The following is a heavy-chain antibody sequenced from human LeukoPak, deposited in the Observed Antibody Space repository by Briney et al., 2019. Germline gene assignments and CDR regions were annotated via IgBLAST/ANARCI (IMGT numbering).Heavy chain of an antibody. Sequence: GASGKVSCKASGYTFTSYYMHWVRQAPGQGLEWMGIINPSGGSTSYAQKFQGRVTMTRDTSTSTVYMELSSLRSEDTAVYYCAKARIAAAGTEWFDPWGQGTLVTVSS. CDR1: GYTFTSYY. J-gene: IGHJ5*02. CDR2: INPSGGST. V-gene: IGHV1-46*01. CDR3: AKARIAAAGTEWFDP. D-gene: IGHD6-13*01.